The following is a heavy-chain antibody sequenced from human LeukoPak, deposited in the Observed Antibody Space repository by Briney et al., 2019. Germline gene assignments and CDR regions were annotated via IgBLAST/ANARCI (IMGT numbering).Heavy chain of an antibody. J-gene: IGHJ4*02. CDR1: GGTFSSYA. CDR2: IIPILGIA. Sequence: EASVKVSCKASGGTFSSYAISWVRHAPGQGLEGMGRIIPILGIANYAQKFQGRVTITADKSTSTAYMELSSLRSEDTAVYYCARGRAAAGWLDYWGQGTLVTVSS. CDR3: ARGRAAAGWLDY. V-gene: IGHV1-69*04. D-gene: IGHD6-13*01.